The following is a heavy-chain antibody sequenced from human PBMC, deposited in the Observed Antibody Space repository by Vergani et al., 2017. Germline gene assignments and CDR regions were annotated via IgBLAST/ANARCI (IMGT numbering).Heavy chain of an antibody. Sequence: QVQLVQSGAEVKKPGASVKVSCKASGYTFTSYYMHWVRQAPGQGLEWMGIINPSGGSTSYAQKFQGRVTMTRDTSTSTVYMELSSLRSEDTAVYYCAKAPYDSSGHFLFGYWGQGTLVTVSS. CDR2: INPSGGST. D-gene: IGHD3-22*01. CDR1: GYTFTSYY. J-gene: IGHJ4*02. V-gene: IGHV1-46*01. CDR3: AKAPYDSSGHFLFGY.